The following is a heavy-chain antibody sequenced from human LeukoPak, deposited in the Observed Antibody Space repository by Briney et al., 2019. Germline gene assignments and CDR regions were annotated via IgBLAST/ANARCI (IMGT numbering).Heavy chain of an antibody. V-gene: IGHV1-2*02. CDR3: ARDYTVTTFASGYYYMDV. Sequence: ASVKVSCKASGYTFTGYYMHWVRQAPGQGLEWMGWINPNSGGTNYARKFQGRVTMTRDTSISTAYMELSRLRSDDTAVYYCARDYTVTTFASGYYYMDVWGKGTTVTISS. D-gene: IGHD4-17*01. J-gene: IGHJ6*03. CDR2: INPNSGGT. CDR1: GYTFTGYY.